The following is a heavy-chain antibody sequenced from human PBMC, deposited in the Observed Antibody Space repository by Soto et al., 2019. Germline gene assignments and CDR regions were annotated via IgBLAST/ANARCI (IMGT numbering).Heavy chain of an antibody. CDR3: ARESEQLVPYYYYYMDV. Sequence: SQTLSLTCAISGDSVSSNSAAWNWIRQSPSRGLEWLGRTYYRSKWYNDYAVSVKSRITINPDTSKNQFSLQLNSVTPEDTAVYYCARESEQLVPYYYYYMDVWGKGTTVTVSS. D-gene: IGHD6-6*01. CDR1: GDSVSSNSAA. J-gene: IGHJ6*03. CDR2: TYYRSKWYN. V-gene: IGHV6-1*01.